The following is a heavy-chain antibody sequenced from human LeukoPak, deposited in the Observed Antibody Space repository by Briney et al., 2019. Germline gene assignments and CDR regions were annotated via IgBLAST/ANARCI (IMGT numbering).Heavy chain of an antibody. D-gene: IGHD3-9*01. CDR2: IKQDGSEK. V-gene: IGHV3-7*01. CDR1: GFSFSSHW. J-gene: IGHJ5*01. Sequence: GGSLRLSCAASGFSFSSHWMSWVRQAPGKGLEWVANIKQDGSEKHYVDSVKGRFTISRDNAKNSLYLQMNSLRAEDTAVYYCARPHILRYFDWLFDSWGQGTLVTVSS. CDR3: ARPHILRYFDWLFDS.